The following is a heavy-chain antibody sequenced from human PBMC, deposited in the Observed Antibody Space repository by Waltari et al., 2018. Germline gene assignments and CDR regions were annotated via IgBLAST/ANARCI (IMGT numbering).Heavy chain of an antibody. CDR2: INSNSGGT. CDR1: GYPFTDPY. V-gene: IGHV1-2*06. D-gene: IGHD1-26*01. Sequence: QVQLVQYGSEVKKPGASLKVTCKASGYPFTDPYMHWVRQAPGQGLEWMGRINSNSGGTNYAQKFQGRVTMTTDTSLNTVYMELTRLISDDTAVYYCARDFRGGSYHFDYWGQGTLVTVSS. J-gene: IGHJ4*02. CDR3: ARDFRGGSYHFDY.